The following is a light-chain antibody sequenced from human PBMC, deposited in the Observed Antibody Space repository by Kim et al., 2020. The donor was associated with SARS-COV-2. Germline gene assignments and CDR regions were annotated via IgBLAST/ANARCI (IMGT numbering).Light chain of an antibody. J-gene: IGLJ1*01. V-gene: IGLV2-14*01. CDR1: SSDVGGYNY. CDR2: DVS. CDR3: SSYTISITYV. Sequence: QSALTQPASVSGSPGQSITISCTGTSSDVGGYNYVSWYQQHPGKVPKLIIYDVSQRPSGVSNRFSGSKSGNTASLTISGLQAEDEADYYCSSYTISITYVFGTGTKVIVL.